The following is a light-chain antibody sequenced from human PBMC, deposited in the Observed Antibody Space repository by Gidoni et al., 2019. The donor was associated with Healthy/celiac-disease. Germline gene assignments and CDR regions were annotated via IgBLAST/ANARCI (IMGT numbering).Light chain of an antibody. V-gene: IGLV3-21*02. CDR2: DDS. CDR1: NIGSKR. Sequence: SYVLTQPPSVSVAPGQTARITCGGNNIGSKRVHWYQQQPGQAPVLVVYDDSDRPSGIPGRFSGSNSGNTATLTISRVEAGDEADYYCQVWDSSSDHVVFGGGTKLTVL. J-gene: IGLJ2*01. CDR3: QVWDSSSDHVV.